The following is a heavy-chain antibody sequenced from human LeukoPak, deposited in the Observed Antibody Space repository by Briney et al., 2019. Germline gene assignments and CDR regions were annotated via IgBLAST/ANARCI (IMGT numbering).Heavy chain of an antibody. D-gene: IGHD6-13*01. Sequence: ASVKASCKASGYTFSIYNMYWVRQAPGQGLEWMGIINPSGGSASDAQKFQGRLTMTRDTSTSTLYMELSSLRSEDTAVYYCAREGVAATGLDYWGQGTLVTVS. J-gene: IGHJ4*02. V-gene: IGHV1-46*01. CDR1: GYTFSIYN. CDR2: INPSGGSA. CDR3: AREGVAATGLDY.